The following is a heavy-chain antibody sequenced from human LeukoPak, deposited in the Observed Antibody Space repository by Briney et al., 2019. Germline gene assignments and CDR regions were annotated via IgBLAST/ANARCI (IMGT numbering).Heavy chain of an antibody. J-gene: IGHJ6*03. D-gene: IGHD2-2*02. V-gene: IGHV4-34*01. Sequence: PSETLYLTCAVYGGSFSGYYWSWIRQPPGKGLEWIGEINHSGSTNYNPSLKSRVTISVDTSKNQFSLKLSSVTAADTAVYYCARRYCSSTSCYILDYYYYMDVWGKGTTVTVSS. CDR3: ARRYCSSTSCYILDYYYYMDV. CDR1: GGSFSGYY. CDR2: INHSGST.